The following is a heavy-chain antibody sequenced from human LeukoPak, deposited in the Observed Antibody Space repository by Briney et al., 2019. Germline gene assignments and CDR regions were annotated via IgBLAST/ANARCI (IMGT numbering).Heavy chain of an antibody. J-gene: IGHJ6*03. CDR3: ARESSSFHYYYYYMDV. D-gene: IGHD6-6*01. CDR1: GFTFSSYS. V-gene: IGHV3-21*01. Sequence: GGSLRLSCAASGFTFSSYSMNWVRQAPGKGLEWVSSISSSSSYIYYADSVKGRFTISRDNAKNSLYLEMNSLRAEDTAVYYCARESSSFHYYYYYMDVWGKGTTVTVSS. CDR2: ISSSSSYI.